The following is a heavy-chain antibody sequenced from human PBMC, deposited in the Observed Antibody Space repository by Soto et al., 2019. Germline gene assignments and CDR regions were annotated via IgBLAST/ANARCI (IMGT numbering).Heavy chain of an antibody. CDR2: IHYDGAK. CDR1: GVSISRGGSY. Sequence: QVQLQESGPGLVKPSETLSLTCTVSGVSISRGGSYWTWIRQHPGKGLEWIGSIHYDGAKFFNPSLDSRLSISADTSKNQFYLTLTSVTAADTAVYFCARAVVGAQSATDYWGQGTLVTVSS. CDR3: ARAVVGAQSATDY. D-gene: IGHD2-21*01. J-gene: IGHJ4*02. V-gene: IGHV4-31*03.